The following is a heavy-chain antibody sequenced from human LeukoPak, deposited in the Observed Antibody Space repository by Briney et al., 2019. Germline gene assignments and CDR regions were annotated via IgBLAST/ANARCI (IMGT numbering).Heavy chain of an antibody. CDR1: GFAFSSYD. CDR2: ISSSSTYI. V-gene: IGHV3-21*04. D-gene: IGHD2-2*01. CDR3: AKVMSLSRPYGMDV. Sequence: GGSLRLSCAASGFAFSSYDMNWVRQAPGKGLEWVSSISSSSTYIYYADSVKGRFTISRDNPKNTLYLQMNSLRAEDAAVYYCAKVMSLSRPYGMDVWGQGTTVTVSS. J-gene: IGHJ6*02.